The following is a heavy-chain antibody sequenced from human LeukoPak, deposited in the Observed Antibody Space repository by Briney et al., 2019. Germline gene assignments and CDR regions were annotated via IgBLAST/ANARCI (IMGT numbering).Heavy chain of an antibody. J-gene: IGHJ4*02. CDR3: SRLNLGGDDTTTVFDF. CDR2: IRGKANDYAT. V-gene: IGHV3-73*01. D-gene: IGHD4-17*01. Sequence: GGSLKLSCAASGFTFSGSAMHWVRQASGKGLEWVGRIRGKANDYATAYAASVEGRFTISRDDSKNTAYLQMNSLKTEDTAVYYCSRLNLGGDDTTTVFDFWGQGTLVTVSS. CDR1: GFTFSGSA.